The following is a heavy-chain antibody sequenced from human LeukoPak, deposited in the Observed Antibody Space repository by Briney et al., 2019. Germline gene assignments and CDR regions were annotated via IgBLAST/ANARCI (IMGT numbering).Heavy chain of an antibody. CDR2: ISSSGSTI. CDR1: GFTFSSYE. CDR3: AREGGYGGYDFDY. D-gene: IGHD5-12*01. Sequence: PGGSLRLSCAASGFTFSSYEMNWVRQAPGKGLEWVSYISSSGSTIYYADSVKGRFTISRDNAKNSLYLQMNSLRAEDTAVYYCAREGGYGGYDFDYWGQGTLVTVSS. V-gene: IGHV3-48*03. J-gene: IGHJ4*02.